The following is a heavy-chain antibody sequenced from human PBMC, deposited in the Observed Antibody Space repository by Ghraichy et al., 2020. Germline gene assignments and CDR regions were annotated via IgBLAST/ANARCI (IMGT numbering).Heavy chain of an antibody. CDR1: GFTFSSYA. Sequence: GGSLRLSCAASGFTFSSYAMSWVRQAPGKGLEWVSAFSGSGSSTYYVDSVKGRFTISRDNSKNTLYLQMNSLRAEDTAVYYCAKDRREYSSSWYFDPWGQGTLVTVSS. D-gene: IGHD6-13*01. J-gene: IGHJ5*02. V-gene: IGHV3-23*01. CDR2: FSGSGSST. CDR3: AKDRREYSSSWYFDP.